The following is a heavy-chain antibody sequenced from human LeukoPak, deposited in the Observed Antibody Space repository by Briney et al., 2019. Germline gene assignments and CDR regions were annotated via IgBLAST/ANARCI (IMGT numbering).Heavy chain of an antibody. CDR1: GGSVSNSLYY. D-gene: IGHD5-18*01. J-gene: IGHJ4*02. CDR2: IYYNGDT. CDR3: ARVLRAASWRSYDY. V-gene: IGHV4-61*01. Sequence: SETLSLTCTVSGGSVSNSLYYWSWLRQPPGKGLEYIGYIYYNGDTSYNPSLKNRVIISIDTSSNQFSLRLNSMTAADTAMYYCARVLRAASWRSYDYWGQGSLVTVSS.